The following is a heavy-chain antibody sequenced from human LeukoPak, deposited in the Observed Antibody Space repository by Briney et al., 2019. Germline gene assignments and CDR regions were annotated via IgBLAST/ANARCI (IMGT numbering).Heavy chain of an antibody. D-gene: IGHD6-13*01. CDR1: GYTFTSYY. V-gene: IGHV1-46*01. J-gene: IGHJ5*02. Sequence: ASVKVSCKASGYTFTSYYMHWVRQAPGQGLEWMGIINPSGGSTSYAQKFQGRVTMTRDMSTSTVYMELSSLRSEDTAVYYCATDLPIAAAGTRRNWFDPWGQGTLVTVSS. CDR2: INPSGGST. CDR3: ATDLPIAAAGTRRNWFDP.